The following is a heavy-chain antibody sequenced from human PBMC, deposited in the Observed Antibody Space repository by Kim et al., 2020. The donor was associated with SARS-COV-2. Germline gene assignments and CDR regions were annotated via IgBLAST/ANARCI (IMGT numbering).Heavy chain of an antibody. CDR1: GFTFSSYW. Sequence: GGSLRLSCEASGFTFSSYWMHWVRQAPGKGLVWVSRITADGAVTTYADPVKGRFTVSRDNAKNTLYLSMVSLRAEDTAIYYCVRDMDGAGATGDDWGQGTLVTVSS. J-gene: IGHJ4*02. D-gene: IGHD1-26*01. V-gene: IGHV3-74*01. CDR3: VRDMDGAGATGDD. CDR2: ITADGAVT.